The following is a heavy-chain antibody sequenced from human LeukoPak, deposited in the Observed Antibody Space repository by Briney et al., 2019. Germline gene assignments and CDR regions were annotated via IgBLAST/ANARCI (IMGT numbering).Heavy chain of an antibody. J-gene: IGHJ4*02. D-gene: IGHD5-24*01. CDR3: ARESGSATGWFDY. Sequence: GASVKVSCKASGYTFTGYYMHWVRQAPGQGLEWMGWINPNSGGTNYAQKFQGRVTMTRDTSTSTAYIELSRLRSDDTAVYYCARESGSATGWFDYWGQGTLVTVSS. CDR2: INPNSGGT. V-gene: IGHV1-2*02. CDR1: GYTFTGYY.